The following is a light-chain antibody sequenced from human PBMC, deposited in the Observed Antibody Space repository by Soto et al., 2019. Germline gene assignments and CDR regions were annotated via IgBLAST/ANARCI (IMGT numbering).Light chain of an antibody. CDR3: MQSTQLPPP. CDR2: EVS. J-gene: IGKJ5*01. CDR1: QSLLHITGETF. V-gene: IGKV2D-29*02. Sequence: DVVMTQTPLSLSVAPGQPASISCKSSQSLLHITGETFLFWYLQKPGQSPQLLIYEVSTRVSGVPDSFSGSGSGTDFTLEISRVETDDVGIYYCMQSTQLPPPFGQGTRLGIE.